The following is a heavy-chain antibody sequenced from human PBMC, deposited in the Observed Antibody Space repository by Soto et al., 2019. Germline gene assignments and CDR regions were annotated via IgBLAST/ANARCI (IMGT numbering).Heavy chain of an antibody. D-gene: IGHD3-10*01. Sequence: QVQLVQSGAEVKRPGSSVKVSCKASGATFNFYSINWVRQAPGLGLEWMGRVNPIVSMSNYAQRFQGRVTMTADKSTSTAYMELSCLRSEDTAIYYCATSYGSGYRAVDYWGQGALVTVSS. CDR3: ATSYGSGYRAVDY. CDR1: GATFNFYS. V-gene: IGHV1-69*04. CDR2: VNPIVSMS. J-gene: IGHJ4*02.